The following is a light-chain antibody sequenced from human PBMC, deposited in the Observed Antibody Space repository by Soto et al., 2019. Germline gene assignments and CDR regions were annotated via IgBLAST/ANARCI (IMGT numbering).Light chain of an antibody. CDR3: QQYNNWPRAWT. CDR1: QSVSSN. Sequence: EIVMTQSPATLSVSPGERATLSCRASQSVSSNLAWYQQKPGQAPRLLIYGASTRATGIPARFSGSGSGTEFNLTISSLQSEDFAVYYCQQYNNWPRAWTFGQGTKVEIK. V-gene: IGKV3-15*01. J-gene: IGKJ1*01. CDR2: GAS.